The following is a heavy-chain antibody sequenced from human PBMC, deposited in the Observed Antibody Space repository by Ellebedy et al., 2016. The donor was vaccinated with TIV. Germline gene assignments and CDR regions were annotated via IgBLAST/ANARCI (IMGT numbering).Heavy chain of an antibody. D-gene: IGHD6-13*01. CDR1: GFTFTNAW. Sequence: GGSLRLXCATSGFTFTNAWMTWVRQAPGKGLEWVGRIKRNIEGGTRDYAAPMKGRFSISRDDSKNTLYLEMNSLKTEDTAVYYCMATGSSPRHYWGQGTLVTVSS. CDR3: MATGSSPRHY. CDR2: IKRNIEGGTR. J-gene: IGHJ4*02. V-gene: IGHV3-15*01.